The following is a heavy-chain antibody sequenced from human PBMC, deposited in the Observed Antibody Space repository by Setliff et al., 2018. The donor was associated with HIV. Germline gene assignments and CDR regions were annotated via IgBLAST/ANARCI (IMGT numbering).Heavy chain of an antibody. CDR3: ARVPRITTLRNAFDI. CDR2: IYYTGNT. D-gene: IGHD3-10*01. CDR1: RASISGGGYF. J-gene: IGHJ3*02. V-gene: IGHV4-31*03. Sequence: SETLSLTCTVSRASISGGGYFWSWVRQHPGKGLEWIGYIYYTGNTYYNPSLKSRITISIDTSKNQFSLNLNSVTAADTAVYYCARVPRITTLRNAFDIWGQGTMVTVSS.